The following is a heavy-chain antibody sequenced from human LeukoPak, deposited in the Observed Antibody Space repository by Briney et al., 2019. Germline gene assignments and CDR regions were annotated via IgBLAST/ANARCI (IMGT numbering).Heavy chain of an antibody. CDR3: ASSSGWYTYLFDY. CDR1: GGSVSDYY. D-gene: IGHD6-19*01. V-gene: IGHV4-59*08. Sequence: SETLSLTCTISGGSVSDYYWSWIRQSPGKGLEWIGYIYHTGSTSYSPSLKSRVTISADTSKNQFSLKLSSVTAADTAVYYCASSSGWYTYLFDYWGQGTLVTVSS. CDR2: IYHTGST. J-gene: IGHJ4*02.